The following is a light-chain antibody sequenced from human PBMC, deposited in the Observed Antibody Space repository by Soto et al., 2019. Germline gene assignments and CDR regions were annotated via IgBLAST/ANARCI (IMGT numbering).Light chain of an antibody. CDR3: QSYDSSLIGLI. CDR1: SSDVGGYNY. J-gene: IGLJ2*01. CDR2: EVT. V-gene: IGLV2-8*01. Sequence: QSALTQPPSASGSPGQSVTISCTGTSSDVGGYNYVSWYQQHPGKAPKLMMYEVTNRPSGVPDRFSGSKSGSSTSLAITGLQSEDEADYYCQSYDSSLIGLIFGLGTKLTVL.